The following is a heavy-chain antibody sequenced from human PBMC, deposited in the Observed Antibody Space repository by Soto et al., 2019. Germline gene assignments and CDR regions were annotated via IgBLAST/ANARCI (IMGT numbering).Heavy chain of an antibody. CDR2: IDPSDSYT. CDR3: ARHEGVPAADCLDV. Sequence: PGESLKISCKGSGYSFTSYWITWVRQLPVKGLEWMGRIDPSDSYTTYSPSFQGHITISVDKSISTAYLQWTSLKASDTAMYYCARHEGVPAADCLDVWGQGTTVTGSS. D-gene: IGHD2-2*01. CDR1: GYSFTSYW. J-gene: IGHJ6*02. V-gene: IGHV5-10-1*01.